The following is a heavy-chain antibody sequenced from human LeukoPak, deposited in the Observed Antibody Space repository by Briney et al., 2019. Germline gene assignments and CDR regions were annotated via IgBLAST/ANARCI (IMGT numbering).Heavy chain of an antibody. J-gene: IGHJ5*02. V-gene: IGHV4-59*08. CDR2: IYYSGST. Sequence: SETLSLACTVSGGSISSYDWSWIRQPPGKGLEWIGYIYYSGSTNYNPSLKSRVTISVDTSKNQFSLKLSSVTAADTAVYYCARLAAGRWFDPWGQGTLVTVSS. D-gene: IGHD6-13*01. CDR1: GGSISSYD. CDR3: ARLAAGRWFDP.